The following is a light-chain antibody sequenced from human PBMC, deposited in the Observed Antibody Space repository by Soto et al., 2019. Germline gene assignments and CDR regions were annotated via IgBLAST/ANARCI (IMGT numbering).Light chain of an antibody. CDR3: CSYAGNSTFV. V-gene: IGLV2-23*02. Sequence: QSALTQPASGSGPPGKSITISCTGTSSDVGSYNLVSWYQQYPGKAPKLMIYEVSKRPSGVSHRFSGSKSGNTASLTISGLQAEDEAAYYCCSYAGNSTFVFGGGTKLTVL. CDR1: SSDVGSYNL. CDR2: EVS. J-gene: IGLJ2*01.